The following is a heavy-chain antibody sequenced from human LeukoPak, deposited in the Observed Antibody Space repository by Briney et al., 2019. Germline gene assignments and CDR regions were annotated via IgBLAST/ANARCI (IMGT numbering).Heavy chain of an antibody. CDR2: ISSSSSYT. Sequence: PGGSLRLSCAASGFTFSDYYMSWIRQAPGKGLEWVSYISSSSSYTNYADSVKGRFTISRDNAKNTLYLQMNSLRAEDTAVYYCARGGTGTDHYYYGMDVWGQGTTVTVSS. D-gene: IGHD1-7*01. V-gene: IGHV3-11*06. CDR3: ARGGTGTDHYYYGMDV. J-gene: IGHJ6*02. CDR1: GFTFSDYY.